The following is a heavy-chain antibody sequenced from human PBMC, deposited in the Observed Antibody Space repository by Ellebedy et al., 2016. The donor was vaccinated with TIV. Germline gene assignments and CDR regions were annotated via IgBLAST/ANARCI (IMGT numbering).Heavy chain of an antibody. D-gene: IGHD5-12*01. Sequence: ASVKVSCKASGYTFTSYDIHWVRQAIGQGREWMGWMNPNSGNTGYAQKFQGRVTMTRNTSISTAYMELSSLRSEDTAVYNCARGWGYSGYVTVYYGMDVWGQGTTVTVSS. CDR1: GYTFTSYD. V-gene: IGHV1-8*01. CDR2: MNPNSGNT. J-gene: IGHJ6*02. CDR3: ARGWGYSGYVTVYYGMDV.